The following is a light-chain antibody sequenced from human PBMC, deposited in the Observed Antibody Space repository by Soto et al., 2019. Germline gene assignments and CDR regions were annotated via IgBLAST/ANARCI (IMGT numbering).Light chain of an antibody. J-gene: IGLJ2*01. CDR1: NSDVGGYKY. CDR2: GVD. V-gene: IGLV2-14*03. Sequence: LTQPASVSGSPGQSITISCTGTNSDVGGYKYVSWYQHQPGKAPKLMFYGVDNRPSGVSNRFSASKSGNTASLTISGLQAEDEAEYYCVSYTSTTTLVFGGGTKLTVL. CDR3: VSYTSTTTLV.